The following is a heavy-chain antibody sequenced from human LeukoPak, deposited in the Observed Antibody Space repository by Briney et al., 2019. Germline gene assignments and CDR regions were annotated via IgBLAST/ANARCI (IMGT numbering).Heavy chain of an antibody. V-gene: IGHV4-34*01. CDR3: ARGRGTMIVVVKPIGAYYFDY. Sequence: SETLSLTCAVYGGSFSGYYWSWIRQPPEKGLEWIGEINHSGSTNYNPSLKSRVTISVDTSKNQFSLKLSSVTAADTAVYYCARGRGTMIVVVKPIGAYYFDYWGQGTLVTVSS. D-gene: IGHD3-22*01. J-gene: IGHJ4*02. CDR1: GGSFSGYY. CDR2: INHSGST.